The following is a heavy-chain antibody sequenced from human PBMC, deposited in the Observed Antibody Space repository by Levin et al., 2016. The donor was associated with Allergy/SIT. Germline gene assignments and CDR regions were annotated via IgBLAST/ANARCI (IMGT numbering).Heavy chain of an antibody. Sequence: ASVKVSCKASGYNFTTYTLHWVRQAPGHRLEWMAWINPVTGFTTYSQNFQGRLTLTRDTSATTVYMDLSGLRPEDTAVYYCARTASYAFDHWGQGTLVTVSS. V-gene: IGHV1-3*01. CDR3: ARTASYAFDH. CDR2: INPVTGFT. CDR1: GYNFTTYT. D-gene: IGHD3-16*01. J-gene: IGHJ4*02.